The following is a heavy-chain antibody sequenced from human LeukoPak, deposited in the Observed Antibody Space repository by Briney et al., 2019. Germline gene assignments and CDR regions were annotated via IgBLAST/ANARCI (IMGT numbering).Heavy chain of an antibody. CDR2: IYYSGST. D-gene: IGHD3-3*01. CDR1: GGSISSGDYY. J-gene: IGHJ4*02. CDR3: ARVIYGDFGVARSFDY. V-gene: IGHV4-30-4*01. Sequence: SETLSLTCTVSGGSISSGDYYWSWIRQPPGKGLEWIGYIYYSGSTYYNPSLKSRVTISVDTSKNQFSLKLSSVTAADTAVYYRARVIYGDFGVARSFDYWGQGTLVTVSS.